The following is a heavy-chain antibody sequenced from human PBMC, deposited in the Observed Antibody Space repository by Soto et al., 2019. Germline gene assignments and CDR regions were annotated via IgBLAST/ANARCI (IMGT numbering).Heavy chain of an antibody. CDR2: TSCGGAT. D-gene: IGHD2-15*01. Sequence: SETLSLTCTVSGASVRATGHLLTWIRPRPGRGRVGRGHTSCGGATIYSPYLQSPISVSVDRTKNSLSLTLTSVTAADTAVYYCARGPGCPPLAKLDTWGHGTLVTVSS. V-gene: IGHV4-31*01. J-gene: IGHJ5*01. CDR1: GASVRATGHL. CDR3: ARGPGCPPLAKLDT.